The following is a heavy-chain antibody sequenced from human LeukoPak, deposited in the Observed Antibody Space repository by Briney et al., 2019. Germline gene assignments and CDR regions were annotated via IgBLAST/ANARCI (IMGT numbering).Heavy chain of an antibody. CDR3: AKGPRVAPGYFDL. CDR2: ISGSGGST. J-gene: IGHJ2*01. Sequence: PGGSLRLSCAAFGFIVNSYAMSWVRQAPGKGLEWVSAISGSGGSTYYADSVKGRFTISRDNSKNTLYLQMHSLRAEDTAVYYCAKGPRVAPGYFDLWGRGTLVTVSS. D-gene: IGHD2-15*01. V-gene: IGHV3-23*01. CDR1: GFIVNSYA.